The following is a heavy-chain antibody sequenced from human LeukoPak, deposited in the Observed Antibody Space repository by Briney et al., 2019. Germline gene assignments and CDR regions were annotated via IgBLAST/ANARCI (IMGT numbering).Heavy chain of an antibody. CDR2: IWFDGNNK. V-gene: IGHV3-33*01. J-gene: IGHJ6*02. Sequence: GGSLRLSCAASGFTFKNYGMHWVRQTPGKGLEWVAVIWFDGNNKFYADSVKGRFTISRDNSNSTLILQMSSLRVEDTAVYYCARKRRIGNYYYYGLDLWGQGTTVTVSS. CDR3: ARKRRIGNYYYYGLDL. D-gene: IGHD5-24*01. CDR1: GFTFKNYG.